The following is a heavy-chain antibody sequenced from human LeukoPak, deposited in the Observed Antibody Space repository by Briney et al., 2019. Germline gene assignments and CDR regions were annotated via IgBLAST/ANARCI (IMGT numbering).Heavy chain of an antibody. J-gene: IGHJ4*02. CDR3: ARDFRFLDDY. Sequence: GGSLRLSCAASGFTFSAYSMNWVRQAPGKGLEWVGNIKQDGSEKYYVDSVKGRFTISRDNAKNSLYLQMNSLRAEDTAVYYCARDFRFLDDYWGQGTLVTVSS. CDR1: GFTFSAYS. CDR2: IKQDGSEK. D-gene: IGHD3-3*01. V-gene: IGHV3-7*01.